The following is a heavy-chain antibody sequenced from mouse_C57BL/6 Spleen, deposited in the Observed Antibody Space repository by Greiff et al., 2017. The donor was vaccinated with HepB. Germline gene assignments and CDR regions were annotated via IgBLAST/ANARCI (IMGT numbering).Heavy chain of an antibody. Sequence: QVQLQQPGAELVKPGASVKLSCKASGYTFTSYWMQWVQQRPGQGLEWIGEIDPSDSYTNNNQKFKGKATLTVDTSSSTAYMQLSSLTSEDSAVYYWSRRGFGDYFDYWGQGTTLTVSS. V-gene: IGHV1-50*01. CDR1: GYTFTSYW. CDR2: IDPSDSYT. J-gene: IGHJ2*01. CDR3: SRRGFGDYFDY.